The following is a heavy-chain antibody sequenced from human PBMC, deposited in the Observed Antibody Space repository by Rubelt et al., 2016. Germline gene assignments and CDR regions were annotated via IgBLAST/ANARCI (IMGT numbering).Heavy chain of an antibody. J-gene: IGHJ4*02. V-gene: IGHV3-33*01. CDR1: GFTFSIHG. CDR3: ARNGGDS. CDR2: IHYDRSNT. Sequence: QVQLVASGGGVVQPGRSLRLSCAASGFTFSIHGLHWVRQAPGKGLELLALIHYDRSNTYYADPMRGRLTKSGGNSKNTQYLQVSGLGAEDTAVCFCARNGGDSWGQGTLVTVSS.